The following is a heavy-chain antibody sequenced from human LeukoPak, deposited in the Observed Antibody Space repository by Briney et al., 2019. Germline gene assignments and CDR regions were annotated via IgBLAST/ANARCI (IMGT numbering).Heavy chain of an antibody. V-gene: IGHV3-23*01. D-gene: IGHD3-10*01. CDR1: GFTFNNYA. Sequence: GGSLRLSCAASGFTFNNYAMSWVRQAPGKGLAWVSAISGSGGSTYYADAVKGRFTISRDNAKNSLYLQTNSLRAEDTAVYYCAVYGSGFNPWGHGTLVTVSS. CDR2: ISGSGGST. CDR3: AVYGSGFNP. J-gene: IGHJ5*02.